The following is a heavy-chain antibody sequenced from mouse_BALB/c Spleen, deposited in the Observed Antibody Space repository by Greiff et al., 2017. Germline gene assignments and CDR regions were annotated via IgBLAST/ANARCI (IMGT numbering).Heavy chain of an antibody. D-gene: IGHD1-1*01. V-gene: IGHV1-7*01. CDR2: INPSTGYT. CDR1: GYTFTSYW. Sequence: QVQLKESGAELAKPGASVKMSCKASGYTFTSYWMHWVKQRPGQGLEWIGYINPSTGYTEYNQKFKDKATLTADKSSSTAYMQLSSLTSEDSAVYYCARRTTVVGIDYWGQGTTLTVSS. J-gene: IGHJ2*01. CDR3: ARRTTVVGIDY.